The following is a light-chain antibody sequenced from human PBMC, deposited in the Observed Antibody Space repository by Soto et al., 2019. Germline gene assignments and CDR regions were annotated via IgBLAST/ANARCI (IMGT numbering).Light chain of an antibody. J-gene: IGKJ4*01. Sequence: EIVMTQSPATLSVSPGERATLSCRASQSVSSNLAWYQQKPGQAPRLLIYDASNRATGIPARFRGSGSGTDFTLTISSLEPEDFAVYYCQQRGNWPSLTFGGGTKVDIK. CDR3: QQRGNWPSLT. CDR2: DAS. CDR1: QSVSSN. V-gene: IGKV3-11*01.